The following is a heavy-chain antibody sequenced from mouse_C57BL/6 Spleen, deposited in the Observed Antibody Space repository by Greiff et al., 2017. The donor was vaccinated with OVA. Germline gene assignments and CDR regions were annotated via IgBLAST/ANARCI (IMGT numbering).Heavy chain of an antibody. CDR2: IDPETGGP. J-gene: IGHJ2*01. CDR3: TRQPDYFDY. CDR1: GYTFTDYE. D-gene: IGHD6-1*01. Sequence: QVQLKQSGAELVRPGASVTLSCKASGYTFTDYEMHWVKQTPVHGLEWIGAIDPETGGPAYNQKFKGKAILTADTSSSTAYMELRNLTSEDSAVYYCTRQPDYFDYWGQGTTLTVSS. V-gene: IGHV1-15*01.